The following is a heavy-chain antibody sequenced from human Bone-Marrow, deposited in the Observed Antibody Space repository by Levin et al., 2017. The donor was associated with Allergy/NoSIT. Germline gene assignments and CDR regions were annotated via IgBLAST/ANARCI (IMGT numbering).Heavy chain of an antibody. D-gene: IGHD6-19*01. J-gene: IGHJ4*02. V-gene: IGHV3-66*01. CDR1: GFTVGNNY. Sequence: QSGGSLRLSCAVSGFTVGNNYMSWVRQAPGKGLEWVSLIYSGGSTYYADSVKGRFTISRDSSKNTLYLQMNNLRVEDTAVYYCARDPPGVAEAGSGYWGQGTLVTVSS. CDR2: IYSGGST. CDR3: ARDPPGVAEAGSGY.